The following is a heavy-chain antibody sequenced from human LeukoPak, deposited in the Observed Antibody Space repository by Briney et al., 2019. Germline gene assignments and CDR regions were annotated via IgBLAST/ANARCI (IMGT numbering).Heavy chain of an antibody. J-gene: IGHJ4*02. CDR1: GFTFSSYA. CDR3: AKGGRAVVSTFDY. Sequence: GGSLRLSCAASGFTFSSYAMSWVRQAPGKGLQWVSLISGSDGSTYYTDSVKGRFTISRDNSKNTLYLQMNSLRVDDTAVNYCAKGGRAVVSTFDYWGQGTLVTVSS. CDR2: ISGSDGST. V-gene: IGHV3-23*01. D-gene: IGHD3-22*01.